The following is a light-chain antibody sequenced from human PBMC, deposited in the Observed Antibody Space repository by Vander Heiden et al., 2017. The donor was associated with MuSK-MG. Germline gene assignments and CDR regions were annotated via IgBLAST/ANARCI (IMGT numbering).Light chain of an antibody. V-gene: IGKV1-5*03. Sequence: DMQMTQSPSTLSASVGDRVTITCRASQSISNWLAWYQQKPGKAPKLLIYKASTLESGVPSRFSGSGSVTEFTLTISSLQPDDFATYYCQQYNSHLYTFGQGTKLEIK. CDR3: QQYNSHLYT. CDR2: KAS. CDR1: QSISNW. J-gene: IGKJ2*01.